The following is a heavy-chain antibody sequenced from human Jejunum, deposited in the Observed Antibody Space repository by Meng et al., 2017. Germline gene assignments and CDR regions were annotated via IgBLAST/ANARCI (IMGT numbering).Heavy chain of an antibody. CDR1: GGYVISDGYL. CDR3: ASDHMGLLDY. Sequence: VRWPESRAGLVRRSETHYLCCYVSGGYVISDGYLASWIRQPPGKGLEWIGYESTNYNPSLKSRVTISVDKSKNQFCLKLIYVTAADTDVYYCASDHMGLLDYWGQGILVTVSS. V-gene: IGHV4-61*08. J-gene: IGHJ4*02. CDR2: EST. D-gene: IGHD3-16*01.